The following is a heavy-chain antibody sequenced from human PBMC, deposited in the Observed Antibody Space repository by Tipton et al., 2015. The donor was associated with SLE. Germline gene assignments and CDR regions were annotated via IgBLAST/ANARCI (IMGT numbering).Heavy chain of an antibody. CDR3: ARQPPYYNFWSGYYPKGNYYMDV. CDR2: INHSGST. J-gene: IGHJ6*03. CDR1: GGSFSGYY. V-gene: IGHV4-34*01. Sequence: TLSLTCAVYGGSFSGYYWSWIRQSPGKGLEWIGEINHSGSTNYNSSLKSRVTISVDTSKNQFSLKLSSVTAADTAVYYCARQPPYYNFWSGYYPKGNYYMDVWGKGTTVTVSS. D-gene: IGHD3-3*01.